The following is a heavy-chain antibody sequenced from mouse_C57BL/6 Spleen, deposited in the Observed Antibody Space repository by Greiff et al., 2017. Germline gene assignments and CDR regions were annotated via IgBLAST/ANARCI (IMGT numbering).Heavy chain of an antibody. J-gene: IGHJ2*01. V-gene: IGHV1-69*01. Sequence: QVQLQQPGAELVMPGASVKLSCKASGYTFISYWMHWVKQRPGQGLEWIGEIDPSDSYTNYNQKFKGKSTFTVDKSSSTAYKQLSSLTSEDSAVYYCARGLRYFDYWGQGTTLTVSS. D-gene: IGHD1-1*01. CDR1: GYTFISYW. CDR3: ARGLRYFDY. CDR2: IDPSDSYT.